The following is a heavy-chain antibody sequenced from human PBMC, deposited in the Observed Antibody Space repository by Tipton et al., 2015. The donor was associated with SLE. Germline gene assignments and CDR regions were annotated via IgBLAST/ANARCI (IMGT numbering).Heavy chain of an antibody. CDR1: GFSVTNYD. V-gene: IGHV3-13*01. D-gene: IGHD3/OR15-3a*01. Sequence: SLRLSCAASGFSVTNYDMHWVRQTTRESLEWVSSVAIAGDTYHAGSLRGRFTISRDEAKNSLYPQMNRLTDDDTAMYYCVREGRTGHIDALDIWGQGTTVTVSS. CDR3: VREGRTGHIDALDI. CDR2: VAIAGDT. J-gene: IGHJ3*02.